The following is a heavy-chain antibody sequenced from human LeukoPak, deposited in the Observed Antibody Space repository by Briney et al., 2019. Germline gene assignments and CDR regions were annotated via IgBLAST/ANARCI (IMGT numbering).Heavy chain of an antibody. V-gene: IGHV3-7*01. CDR2: IKQDGSEK. J-gene: IGHJ4*02. Sequence: SGGSLRLSCAASGFTFSSYWMSWVRQAPGKGLEWVANIKQDGSEKNYADSVKGRFTISRDNAKNSLYLQMNSLRAEDTAVYYCASQYLYYYGYYRGYFDYWGQGTLVTVSS. CDR3: ASQYLYYYGYYRGYFDY. CDR1: GFTFSSYW. D-gene: IGHD3-10*01.